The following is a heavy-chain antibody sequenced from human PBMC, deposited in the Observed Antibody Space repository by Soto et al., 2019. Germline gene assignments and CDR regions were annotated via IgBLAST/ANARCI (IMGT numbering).Heavy chain of an antibody. CDR2: IYSGGST. Sequence: GGSLRLSCAASGFTVSSNYMSWVRQAPGKGLEWVSVIYSGGSTYYADSVKGRFTISRDNSKNTLYLQMNSLRAEDTAVYYCARDLTGYASYGMDVWGQGTTVTVSS. D-gene: IGHD3-9*01. CDR1: GFTVSSNY. J-gene: IGHJ6*02. V-gene: IGHV3-53*01. CDR3: ARDLTGYASYGMDV.